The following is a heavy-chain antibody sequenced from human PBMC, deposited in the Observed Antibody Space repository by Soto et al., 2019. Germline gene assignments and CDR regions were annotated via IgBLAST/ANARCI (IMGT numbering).Heavy chain of an antibody. CDR2: ISSSGAGT. CDR3: AKRPGYYFGY. D-gene: IGHD6-25*01. CDR1: GFTLSSSA. V-gene: IGHV3-23*01. Sequence: GGSLRLSCAASGFTLSSSAMSWVRQAPGKGLEWVSVISSSGAGTYYADSVKGRFTISRDNSKNTLYMQMNSLRAEDTAVYYCAKRPGYYFGYRGQGTLVTVSS. J-gene: IGHJ4*02.